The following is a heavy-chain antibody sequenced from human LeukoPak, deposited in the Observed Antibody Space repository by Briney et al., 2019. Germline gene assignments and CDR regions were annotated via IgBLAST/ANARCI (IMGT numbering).Heavy chain of an antibody. CDR1: GFTFSSYE. D-gene: IGHD5-18*01. CDR3: ARDLSGVTGYTYGRGIDY. V-gene: IGHV3-48*03. CDR2: ISSSGSTI. J-gene: IGHJ4*02. Sequence: GGSLRLSCAASGFTFSSYEMNWVRQAPGKGLEWVSYISSSGSTIYYADSVKGRFTISRDNAKNSLYLQMNSLRAEDTAVYYCARDLSGVTGYTYGRGIDYWGQGTLVTVSS.